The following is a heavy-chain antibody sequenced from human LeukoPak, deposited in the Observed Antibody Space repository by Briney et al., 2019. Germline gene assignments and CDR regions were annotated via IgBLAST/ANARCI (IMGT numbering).Heavy chain of an antibody. CDR2: IRYDGSNK. CDR3: ARTDGNSIVFFDY. J-gene: IGHJ4*02. CDR1: GFTFSSYG. V-gene: IGHV3-30*02. D-gene: IGHD4-23*01. Sequence: PGGSLRLSCAASGFTFSSYGMHWVRQAPGKGLEWVAFIRYDGSNKYYADSVKGRFTISRDNSKNTLYLQMNSLRAEDTAVYYCARTDGNSIVFFDYWGQGTLVTVSS.